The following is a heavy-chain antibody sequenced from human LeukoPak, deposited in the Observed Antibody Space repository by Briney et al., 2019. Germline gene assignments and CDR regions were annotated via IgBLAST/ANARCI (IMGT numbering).Heavy chain of an antibody. CDR2: IIPILGTA. CDR3: ASRGGSGKYDFDF. V-gene: IGHV1-69*13. CDR1: VGTFSSYA. Sequence: SVKVSCKASVGTFSSYAISWVRQAPGQGLEWMGGIIPILGTANYAQKFQGRVTITADESTSTAYMELSSLRSEDTAVYYCASRGGSGKYDFDFWGQGTLVTVSS. D-gene: IGHD3-10*01. J-gene: IGHJ4*02.